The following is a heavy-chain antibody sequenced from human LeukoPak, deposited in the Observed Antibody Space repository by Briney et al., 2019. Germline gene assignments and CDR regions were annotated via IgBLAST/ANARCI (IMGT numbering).Heavy chain of an antibody. CDR1: GFTFSNDW. CDR2: IKSKTDGGTT. Sequence: KSGGSLRLSCAASGFTFSNDWMSWVRQAPGKGLEWVGRIKSKTDGGTTDYAEPVKGRFTISRDNPKKTLYLQMNSLRTEETALYYCAAVSVDYGDSSFDFWGQGTLVTVSS. CDR3: AAVSVDYGDSSFDF. J-gene: IGHJ4*02. D-gene: IGHD4-17*01. V-gene: IGHV3-15*01.